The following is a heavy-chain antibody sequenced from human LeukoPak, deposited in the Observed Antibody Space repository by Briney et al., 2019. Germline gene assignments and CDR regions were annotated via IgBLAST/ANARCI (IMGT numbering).Heavy chain of an antibody. CDR1: GFTFTKYT. Sequence: PGGSLRLSCTASGFTFTKYTMSWVRQAPGKGLEWVSSIYGSGGTTFYADSVKGRFTISRDNSKNTLYLQMNSLRAEDTAVYYCAKDPVYYGSGSYYSYYFDYWGQGTLVTVSS. D-gene: IGHD3-10*01. CDR3: AKDPVYYGSGSYYSYYFDY. CDR2: IYGSGGTT. V-gene: IGHV3-23*01. J-gene: IGHJ4*02.